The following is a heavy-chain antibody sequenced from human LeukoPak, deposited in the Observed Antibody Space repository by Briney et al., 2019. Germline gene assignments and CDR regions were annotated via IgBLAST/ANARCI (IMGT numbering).Heavy chain of an antibody. J-gene: IGHJ6*02. CDR3: ARDRSGYWPYYYYYGMDV. CDR1: GGSTSSYY. D-gene: IGHD3-3*01. Sequence: PSETLSLTCTVSGGSTSSYYWSWIRQPAGKGLEWIGRIYTSGSTNYNPSLKSRVTISVDTSKNQFSLKLSSVTAADTAVYYCARDRSGYWPYYYYYGMDVWGQGTTVTVSS. V-gene: IGHV4-4*07. CDR2: IYTSGST.